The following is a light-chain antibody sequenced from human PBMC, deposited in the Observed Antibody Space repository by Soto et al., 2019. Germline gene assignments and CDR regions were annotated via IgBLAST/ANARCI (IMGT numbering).Light chain of an antibody. Sequence: EIVLTQSPGTLSLSPGERATLSCRASQSVSSSYLAWYHQKPGQAPRLLIYGASSRATGIPDRFSGSGSGTDFTLTISRLEPEDFAVYYCQQYGSSWMYTFGQGTKLEIK. CDR3: QQYGSSWMYT. J-gene: IGKJ2*01. V-gene: IGKV3-20*01. CDR2: GAS. CDR1: QSVSSSY.